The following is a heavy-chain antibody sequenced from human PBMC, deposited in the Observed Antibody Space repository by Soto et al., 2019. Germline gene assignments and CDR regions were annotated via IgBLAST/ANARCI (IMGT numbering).Heavy chain of an antibody. CDR3: AKDLVYYDSSGYYSTFDN. D-gene: IGHD3-22*01. CDR2: ISGSGGST. J-gene: IGHJ4*02. CDR1: GFTFSSYA. Sequence: PGGSVRLSCAASGFTFSSYAMSWVRQAPGKGLEWVSGISGSGGSTYYADSVKGRFTISRDNSKNTLYLQMNSLRAEDTAVYYCAKDLVYYDSSGYYSTFDNWGQGTLVTVSS. V-gene: IGHV3-23*01.